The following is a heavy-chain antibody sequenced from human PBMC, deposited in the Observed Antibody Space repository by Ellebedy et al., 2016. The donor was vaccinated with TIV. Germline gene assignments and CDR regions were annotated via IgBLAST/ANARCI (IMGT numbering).Heavy chain of an antibody. CDR3: ARDRSMVRGGHNWFDP. J-gene: IGHJ5*02. V-gene: IGHV4-59*12. Sequence: SETLSLXXTVSGGSISSYYWSWIRQPPGKGLEWIGYIYYSGSTNYNPSLKSRVTISVDTSKNQFSLKLSSVTAADTAVYYCARDRSMVRGGHNWFDPWGQGTLVTVSS. D-gene: IGHD3-10*01. CDR1: GGSISSYY. CDR2: IYYSGST.